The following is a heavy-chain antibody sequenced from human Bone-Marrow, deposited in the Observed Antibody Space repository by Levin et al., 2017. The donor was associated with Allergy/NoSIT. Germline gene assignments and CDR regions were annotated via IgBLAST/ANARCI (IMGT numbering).Heavy chain of an antibody. Sequence: ASVKVSCKASGYTFTGYYMHWVRQAPGQGLEWMGWINPNSGGTNYAQKFQGRVTMTRDTSISTAYMELSRLRSDDTAVYYCAREVAVTTTIEYWYFDRWGRGTLVTVSS. V-gene: IGHV1-2*02. CDR3: AREVAVTTTIEYWYFDR. J-gene: IGHJ2*01. CDR2: INPNSGGT. CDR1: GYTFTGYY. D-gene: IGHD6-19*01.